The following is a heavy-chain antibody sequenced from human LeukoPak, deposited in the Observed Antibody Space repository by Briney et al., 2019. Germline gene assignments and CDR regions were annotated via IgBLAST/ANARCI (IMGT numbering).Heavy chain of an antibody. D-gene: IGHD3-22*01. J-gene: IGHJ3*02. CDR3: TRELEVDDAFDI. Sequence: GGSLRLSCAASGFTFSSYEMIWVRQAPGKGLEWVSYISSSGSTIYYADSVKGRFTISRDNAKNSLYLQMNSLRAEDTAVYYCTRELEVDDAFDIWGQGTMVTVSS. V-gene: IGHV3-48*03. CDR2: ISSSGSTI. CDR1: GFTFSSYE.